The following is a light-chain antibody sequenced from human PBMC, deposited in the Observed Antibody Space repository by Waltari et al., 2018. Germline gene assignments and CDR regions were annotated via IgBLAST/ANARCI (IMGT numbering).Light chain of an antibody. CDR2: WAS. Sequence: DIVMTQSPDSLAVPLGERGTINCRSSQNLLYNSDNKNYLAWFQQKPGQPPKLLINWASTRESGVPDRFSGSGSGTEFTLTISSLQAADVAVYYCQQCYSTPYTFGQGTKLEIK. J-gene: IGKJ2*01. CDR1: QNLLYNSDNKNY. V-gene: IGKV4-1*01. CDR3: QQCYSTPYT.